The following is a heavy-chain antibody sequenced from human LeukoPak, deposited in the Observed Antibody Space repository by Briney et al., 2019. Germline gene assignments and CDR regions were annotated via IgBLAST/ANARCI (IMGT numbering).Heavy chain of an antibody. CDR3: ARGRSGSYYAWYFDY. V-gene: IGHV3-53*01. Sequence: PGGSLRLSCAASGFTVSSNYMSWVRQAPGRGLEWVSLIYSGGNTYYADSVKGRFTISRDNSKNTLYLQMNSLRAEDTAVYYCARGRSGSYYAWYFDYWGQGTLVTVSS. CDR1: GFTVSSNY. J-gene: IGHJ4*02. D-gene: IGHD1-26*01. CDR2: IYSGGNT.